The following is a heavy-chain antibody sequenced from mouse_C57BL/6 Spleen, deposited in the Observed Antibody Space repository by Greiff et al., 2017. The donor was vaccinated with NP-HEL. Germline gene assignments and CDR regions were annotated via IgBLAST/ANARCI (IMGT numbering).Heavy chain of an antibody. Sequence: EVQLQESGGGLVQPGGSLSLSCAASGFTFTDYYMSWVRQPPGKALEWLGFIRNKANGYTTEYSASVKGRFTISRDNSQSILYLQMNALRAEDSATYYCARGGDYFDYWGQGTTLTVSS. CDR3: ARGGDYFDY. CDR2: IRNKANGYTT. V-gene: IGHV7-3*01. J-gene: IGHJ2*01. CDR1: GFTFTDYY.